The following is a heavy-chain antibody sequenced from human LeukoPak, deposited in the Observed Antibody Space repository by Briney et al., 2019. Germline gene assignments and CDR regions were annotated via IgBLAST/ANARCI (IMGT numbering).Heavy chain of an antibody. V-gene: IGHV3-30*18. CDR2: ISYDGSNK. D-gene: IGHD5-24*01. Sequence: LAGGSLRLSCAAPGFTFSSYGMHWVRQAPGKGLEWVAVISYDGSNKYYADSVKGRFTISRDNSKNTLYLQMNSLRAEDTAVYYCAKGLSSKIEMATLSHYYYGMDVWGQGTTVTVSS. CDR3: AKGLSSKIEMATLSHYYYGMDV. J-gene: IGHJ6*02. CDR1: GFTFSSYG.